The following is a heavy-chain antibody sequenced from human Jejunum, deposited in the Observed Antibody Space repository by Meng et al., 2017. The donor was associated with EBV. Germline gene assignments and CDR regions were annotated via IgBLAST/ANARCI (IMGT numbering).Heavy chain of an antibody. CDR3: ARDQNGSYFAY. CDR2: IYNSEST. D-gene: IGHD1-26*01. Sequence: VEWEASGPGLWKPSETLSLPCPVSGGSVSSGGYYWSWIRQPPGKGLEWIGYIYNSESTNYKSSLKSRVTISADTSKNQFSLRLSSVTAADTAVYYCARDQNGSYFAYWGQGTLVTVSS. CDR1: GGSVSSGGYY. V-gene: IGHV4-61*08. J-gene: IGHJ4*02.